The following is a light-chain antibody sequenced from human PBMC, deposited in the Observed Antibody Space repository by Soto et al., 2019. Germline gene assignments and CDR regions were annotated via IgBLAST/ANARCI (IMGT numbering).Light chain of an antibody. CDR1: QSALHSNGKTY. J-gene: IGKJ4*01. CDR3: MQAVQTLT. Sequence: DIVMTQSPLSLAVNLGEPASISCRSSQSALHSNGKTYLDWYLQKPGQSPQLLIYSASNRASGVPDRFSGSGSGTHFTLKISRVQTEDVGIYYCMQAVQTLTFGGGTKVEIK. CDR2: SAS. V-gene: IGKV2-28*01.